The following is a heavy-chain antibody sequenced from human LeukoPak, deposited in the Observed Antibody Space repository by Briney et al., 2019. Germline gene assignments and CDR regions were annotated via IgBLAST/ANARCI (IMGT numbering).Heavy chain of an antibody. CDR3: ARSDSYYDFWSGYSSGAFDI. D-gene: IGHD3-3*01. V-gene: IGHV3-48*02. CDR1: GFTFSSYS. CDR2: ISSSSSTI. Sequence: GGSLRLSCAASGFTFSSYSMNWVRQAPGKGLEWVSYISSSSSTIYYADSVKGRFTISRDNAKNSLYLQMNSLRDEDTAVYYCARSDSYYDFWSGYSSGAFDIWGQGTMVTVSS. J-gene: IGHJ3*02.